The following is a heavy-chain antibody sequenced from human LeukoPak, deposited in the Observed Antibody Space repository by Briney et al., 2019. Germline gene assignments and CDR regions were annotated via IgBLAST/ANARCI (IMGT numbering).Heavy chain of an antibody. D-gene: IGHD3-10*01. J-gene: IGHJ4*02. CDR2: IYYSGST. CDR3: ARVQGSGSYRGFDY. Sequence: PSETLSLTCTVSGGSISSGGYYWSWIRQHPGKGLEWIGYIYYSGSTYYNPSLKSRVTISVDTSKNQFSLKLSSVTAADMAVYYCARVQGSGSYRGFDYWGQGTLVTVSS. V-gene: IGHV4-31*03. CDR1: GGSISSGGYY.